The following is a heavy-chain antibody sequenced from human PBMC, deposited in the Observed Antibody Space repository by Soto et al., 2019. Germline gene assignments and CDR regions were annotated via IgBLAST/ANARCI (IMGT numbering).Heavy chain of an antibody. V-gene: IGHV1-58*01. CDR3: AASLGTNYYYGMDV. CDR1: GFTFTSSA. J-gene: IGHJ6*02. D-gene: IGHD5-12*01. Sequence: ASVKVSCKASGFTFTSSAVRWVRQARGQRLEWIGWIVVGSGNTNYAQKFQERVTITRDMSTSTAYMELSSLRSEDTAVYYCAASLGTNYYYGMDVWGQGTTVTVSS. CDR2: IVVGSGNT.